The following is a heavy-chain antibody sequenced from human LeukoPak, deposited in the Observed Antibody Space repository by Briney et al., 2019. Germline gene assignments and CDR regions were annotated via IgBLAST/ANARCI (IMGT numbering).Heavy chain of an antibody. D-gene: IGHD2-15*01. CDR2: IRYDGSNK. CDR1: GFTFSSYG. J-gene: IGHJ4*02. V-gene: IGHV3-30*02. CDR3: VSVVAATIDY. Sequence: GGSLRLSCAASGFTFSSYGMHWVRQAPGKGLEWVAFIRYDGSNKYYADSVKGRFTISRDNSKNTLYLQMNSLRAEDTAVYYCVSVVAATIDYWGQGTLVTVSS.